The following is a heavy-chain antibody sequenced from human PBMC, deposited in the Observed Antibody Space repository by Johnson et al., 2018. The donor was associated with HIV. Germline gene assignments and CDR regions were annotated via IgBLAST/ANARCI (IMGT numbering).Heavy chain of an antibody. CDR1: GFTFSDYY. CDR2: ISSGGRTI. Sequence: QVQLVESGGGLGKPGGSLRLSCAGSGFTFSDYYMNWLRQAPGKGLEWVSYISSGGRTIYYADSVKGRFTISRDNSKNTLYLQMNSLRAEDTAVYYCASSAFDIWGQGTMVTVSS. CDR3: ASSAFDI. J-gene: IGHJ3*02. V-gene: IGHV3-11*04.